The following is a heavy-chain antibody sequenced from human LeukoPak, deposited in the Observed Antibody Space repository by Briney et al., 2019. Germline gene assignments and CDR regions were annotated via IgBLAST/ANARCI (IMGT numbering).Heavy chain of an antibody. CDR1: GYSISSGYD. D-gene: IGHD3-16*01. V-gene: IGHV4-38-2*02. CDR2: ISQSGST. CDR3: ARSEINDYIKY. Sequence: SETLSLTCTVSGYSISSGYDWGWIRQAPGKRLEWLGSISQSGSTYDNPSLKSRVTQSVDTPKNQVSLTLSSVTAADTAVYYCARSEINDYIKYWGQGILVTVSS. J-gene: IGHJ4*02.